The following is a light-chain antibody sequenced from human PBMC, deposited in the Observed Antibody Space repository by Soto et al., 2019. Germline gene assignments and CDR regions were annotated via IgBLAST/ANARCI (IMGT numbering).Light chain of an antibody. CDR1: QSVSTY. Sequence: EIVLTQSPATLSLSPGERATLSCRASQSVSTYLAWYQQKPGQTPSLLIYDASNRATGIPARFSGSGSGTDFTLTIRSLEPEDFAVYYCQQRSKWPLTFGGGTKVEIK. J-gene: IGKJ4*01. V-gene: IGKV3-11*01. CDR3: QQRSKWPLT. CDR2: DAS.